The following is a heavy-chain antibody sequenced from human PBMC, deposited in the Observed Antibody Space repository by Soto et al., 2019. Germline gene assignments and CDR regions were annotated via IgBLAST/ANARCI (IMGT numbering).Heavy chain of an antibody. CDR3: ASLGPRGVDY. Sequence: PSETLSLTCAVYGGSFSGYYWSWIRQPPGKGLEWIGEINHSGSTNYNPSLKSRVTISVDTSKNQFSLKLSSVTAADTAVYYCASLGPRGVDYWGQGTLVTVSS. V-gene: IGHV4-34*01. J-gene: IGHJ4*02. D-gene: IGHD3-10*01. CDR2: INHSGST. CDR1: GGSFSGYY.